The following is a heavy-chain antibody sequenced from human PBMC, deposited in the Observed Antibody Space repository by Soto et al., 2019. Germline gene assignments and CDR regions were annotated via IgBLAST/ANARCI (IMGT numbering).Heavy chain of an antibody. D-gene: IGHD2-2*01. CDR2: IYYSGST. J-gene: IGHJ6*03. Sequence: SETLSLTCTVSGGSISSGGYYWSWIRQHPGKGLEWIGYIYYSGSTYYNPSLKSRVTISVDTSKNQFSLKLSSVTAADTAVYYCARDRVIKRLGYCSSTSCLNNYYYYYMDVWGIRTTVTVSS. CDR3: ARDRVIKRLGYCSSTSCLNNYYYYYMDV. V-gene: IGHV4-31*03. CDR1: GGSISSGGYY.